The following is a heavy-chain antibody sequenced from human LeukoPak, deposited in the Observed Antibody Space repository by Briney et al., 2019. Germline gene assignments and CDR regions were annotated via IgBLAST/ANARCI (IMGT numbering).Heavy chain of an antibody. V-gene: IGHV4-30-2*01. Sequence: TLSLTCTVSGGSISSGGYYWSWIRQPPGKGLEWIGYIYHSGSTYYNPSLKSRVTISVDRSKNQFSLKLSSVTAADTAVYYCARAFRYDSSGHDYWGQGTLVTVSS. CDR3: ARAFRYDSSGHDY. D-gene: IGHD3-22*01. J-gene: IGHJ4*02. CDR1: GGSISSGGYY. CDR2: IYHSGST.